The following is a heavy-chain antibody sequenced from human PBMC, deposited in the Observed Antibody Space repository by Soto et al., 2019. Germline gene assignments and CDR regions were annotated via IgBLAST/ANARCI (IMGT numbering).Heavy chain of an antibody. CDR3: AQTYCSGGSCHEPTAPYFDY. V-gene: IGHV2-5*02. J-gene: IGHJ4*02. CDR1: GFSLSTSGVG. Sequence: QITLKESGPTLVKPTQTLTLTCTFSGFSLSTSGVGVGWIRQPPGKALEWLALIYWDDDKRYSPSLKSRLTITKDTSKNQVVLTLTTMGPVDTATYSCAQTYCSGGSCHEPTAPYFDYWGQGTLVTVSS. CDR2: IYWDDDK. D-gene: IGHD2-15*01.